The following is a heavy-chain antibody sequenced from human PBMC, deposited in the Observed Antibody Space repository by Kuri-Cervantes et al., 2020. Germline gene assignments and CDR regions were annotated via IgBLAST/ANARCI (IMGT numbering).Heavy chain of an antibody. CDR2: ISYDGSNK. J-gene: IGHJ6*02. D-gene: IGHD6-13*01. Sequence: GESLKISCAASGFTFSSYAMHWVRQAPGKGLEWVAVISYDGSNKYYADSVKGRFTISRDNSKNTLYLQMNSLRAEDTAVYYCARDFSAAARKQQPNPGHYYGMDVWGQGTTVTVSS. V-gene: IGHV3-30-3*01. CDR3: ARDFSAAARKQQPNPGHYYGMDV. CDR1: GFTFSSYA.